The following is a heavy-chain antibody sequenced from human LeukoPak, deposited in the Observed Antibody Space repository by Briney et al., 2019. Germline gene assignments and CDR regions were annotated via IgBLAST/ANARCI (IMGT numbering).Heavy chain of an antibody. D-gene: IGHD3-10*01. CDR2: IRDSGDST. CDR1: GFAFSAYA. CDR3: AKLHYGAGYWYFDY. Sequence: AGSLRLSCAASGFAFSAYAMTWVRQPPGTGLAWVSGIRDSGDSTYYADSVKGRFTISRDDSKNTLYLQMNSLRAEDTAVYYCAKLHYGAGYWYFDYWGQGTLVTVSS. V-gene: IGHV3-23*01. J-gene: IGHJ4*02.